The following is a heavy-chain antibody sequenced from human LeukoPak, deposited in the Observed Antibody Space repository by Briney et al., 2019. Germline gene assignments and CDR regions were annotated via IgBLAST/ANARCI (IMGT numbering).Heavy chain of an antibody. V-gene: IGHV3-23*01. CDR2: ISGSGGST. D-gene: IGHD6-19*01. Sequence: GGSLRLSCAASGFTFSNAWMTWVRQAPGKGLEWVSAISGSGGSTYYADSVKGRFTISRDNSKNTLYLQMNSLRAEDTAVYYCAKDGDSSGWYITTWGQGTLVTVSS. CDR1: GFTFSNAW. J-gene: IGHJ5*02. CDR3: AKDGDSSGWYITT.